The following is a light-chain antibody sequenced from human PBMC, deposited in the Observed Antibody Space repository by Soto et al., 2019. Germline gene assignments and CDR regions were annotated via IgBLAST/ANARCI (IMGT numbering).Light chain of an antibody. CDR1: QSVSSSY. J-gene: IGKJ2*02. CDR3: QQCGSSRT. Sequence: EIVLTQSPGTLSLSPGERATLSCRASQSVSSSYLAWYQQKPGPAPRLLIYGASSRATGIPDRFSGSGSGTDFTLTISRLEAEDFAVYYCQQCGSSRTFGQGTKLEIK. V-gene: IGKV3-20*01. CDR2: GAS.